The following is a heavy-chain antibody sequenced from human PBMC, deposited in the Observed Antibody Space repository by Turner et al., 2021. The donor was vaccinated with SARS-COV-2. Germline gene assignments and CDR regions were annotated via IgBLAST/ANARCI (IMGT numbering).Heavy chain of an antibody. D-gene: IGHD1-7*01. J-gene: IGHJ4*02. CDR2: IWYAGSYK. V-gene: IGHV3-33*01. CDR3: ARDGGTGTTFPFFDY. Sequence: QVQLGESGGGVVQPGRSLRLSCAASGFTFSSYGMHWVRQAPGKGLEWVAVIWYAGSYKYYADSVKGRFTISRDNSKNTLYLQMNSLRAEDTALYYCARDGGTGTTFPFFDYWGQGTLVTVSS. CDR1: GFTFSSYG.